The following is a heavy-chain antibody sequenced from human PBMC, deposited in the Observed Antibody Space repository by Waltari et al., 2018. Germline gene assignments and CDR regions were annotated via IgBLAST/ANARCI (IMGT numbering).Heavy chain of an antibody. J-gene: IGHJ6*02. Sequence: QVQLQQWGAGLLKPSETLSLTCAVYGGSFSGYYWSWIRQPPGKGLEGIGEINHSGRTTYNPSLKSRVTISVDTSKNQFSLKLISVTAADTAVYYCARAGGIYYYYGMDVWGQGTTVTVSS. CDR1: GGSFSGYY. CDR3: ARAGGIYYYYGMDV. CDR2: INHSGRT. V-gene: IGHV4-34*01. D-gene: IGHD3-10*01.